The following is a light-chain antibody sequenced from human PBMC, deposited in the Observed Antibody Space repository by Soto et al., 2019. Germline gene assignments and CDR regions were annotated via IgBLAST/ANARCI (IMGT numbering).Light chain of an antibody. CDR1: SSDVGAYNY. CDR2: EVR. Sequence: SVLTQPASVSGSPGQSITISCNGSSSDVGAYNYVSWYQQYPGKAPKVIIFEVRKRPSGVSNRFSGSKSGDTASLTISGLQADDEADYYCGSWDSSLSAYVFGTGTRSPS. J-gene: IGLJ1*01. V-gene: IGLV2-14*01. CDR3: GSWDSSLSAYV.